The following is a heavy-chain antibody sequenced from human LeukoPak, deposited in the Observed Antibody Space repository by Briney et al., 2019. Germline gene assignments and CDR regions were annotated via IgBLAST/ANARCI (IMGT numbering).Heavy chain of an antibody. V-gene: IGHV1-18*01. J-gene: IGHJ4*02. D-gene: IGHD3-22*01. CDR1: GYTFTSYD. CDR2: ISAYNGNT. Sequence: ASVKVSCKASGYTFTSYDINWVRQATGQGLEWMGWISAYNGNTNYAQKLQGRVTMTTDTSTSTAYMELRSLRSDDTAVYYCARRDYYYDSSGYYEGSYWGQGTLVTVSS. CDR3: ARRDYYYDSSGYYEGSY.